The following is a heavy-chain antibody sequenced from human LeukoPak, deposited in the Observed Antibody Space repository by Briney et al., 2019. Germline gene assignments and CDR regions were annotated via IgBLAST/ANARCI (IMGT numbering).Heavy chain of an antibody. D-gene: IGHD6-19*01. CDR3: VARGGWARFDY. CDR1: GFTFNTYS. CDR2: ITDDNRTI. Sequence: GGSLRLSCAASGFTFNTYSMNWVRQAPGKGLEWVSYITDDNRTIYYADSVEGRFTISRDNAKNSLFLQMNSLRAEDSAVYYCVARGGWARFDYWGQGTLVTVSS. V-gene: IGHV3-48*04. J-gene: IGHJ4*02.